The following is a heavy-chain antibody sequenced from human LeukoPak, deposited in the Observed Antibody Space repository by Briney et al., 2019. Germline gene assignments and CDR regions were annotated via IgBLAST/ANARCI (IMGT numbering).Heavy chain of an antibody. D-gene: IGHD3-10*01. Sequence: PGGSLRLSCAASGFTFSSYGMHWVRQAPGKGLEWVAVISYDGSNKYYADSVKGRFTISRDNSKNTLYLQMNSLRAEDTAVYYCAKFGGVGSYYATFDYYWGQGTLVTVSS. CDR3: AKFGGVGSYYATFDYY. CDR2: ISYDGSNK. J-gene: IGHJ4*02. CDR1: GFTFSSYG. V-gene: IGHV3-30*18.